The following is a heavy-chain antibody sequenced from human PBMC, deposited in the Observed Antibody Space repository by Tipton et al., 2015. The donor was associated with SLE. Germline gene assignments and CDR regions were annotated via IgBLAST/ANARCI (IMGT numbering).Heavy chain of an antibody. J-gene: IGHJ6*03. Sequence: TLSLTCTVSGGSISSSGYYWSWIRQPPGKGLEWIGEINHSGSTNYNPSLKSRVTISVDTSKNQFSLKLSSVTAADTAVYYCARGWRPGTGYYYYYYMDVWSKGTTVTVSS. CDR2: INHSGST. CDR1: GGSISSSGYY. D-gene: IGHD3/OR15-3a*01. V-gene: IGHV4-39*07. CDR3: ARGWRPGTGYYYYYYMDV.